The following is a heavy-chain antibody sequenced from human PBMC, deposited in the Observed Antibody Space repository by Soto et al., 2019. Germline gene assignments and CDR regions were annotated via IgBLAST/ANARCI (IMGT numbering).Heavy chain of an antibody. Sequence: GGSLRLSCAASGFTFSSYSMNWVRQAPGKGLEWVSSISSSSSSIYYADSVKGRFTISRDNAKNSLYLQMNSLRAEDTAVYYCARDLLGGFDYWGQGTLVTVSS. CDR2: ISSSSSSI. V-gene: IGHV3-21*01. CDR1: GFTFSSYS. CDR3: ARDLLGGFDY. J-gene: IGHJ4*02. D-gene: IGHD3-16*01.